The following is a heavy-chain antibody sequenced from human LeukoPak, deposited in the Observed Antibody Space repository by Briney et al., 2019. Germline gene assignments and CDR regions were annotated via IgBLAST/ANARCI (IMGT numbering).Heavy chain of an antibody. CDR3: ARAASTGTFDYYYYYVDV. CDR2: IIPIFGTA. J-gene: IGHJ6*03. Sequence: SAKVSCKASGGTFSSYAISWVRQAPGQGLEWMGGIIPIFGTANYAQKFQGRVTITTDESTSTAYMELSSLRSEDTAVYYCARAASTGTFDYYYYYVDVWGKGTTVTVSS. CDR1: GGTFSSYA. D-gene: IGHD1-1*01. V-gene: IGHV1-69*05.